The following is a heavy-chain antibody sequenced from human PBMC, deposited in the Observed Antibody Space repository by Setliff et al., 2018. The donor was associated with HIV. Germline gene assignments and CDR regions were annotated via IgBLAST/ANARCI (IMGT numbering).Heavy chain of an antibody. D-gene: IGHD3-10*01. CDR2: IHYSGNT. CDR1: GGSISTYS. Sequence: NPSETLSLTCTVSGGSISTYSWSWIRQPPGKGLEWIGYIHYSGNTKYNPSLKSRVAISLDTSKKQFSLKLSSVTAADTSVYYCARVSRLGDSYGYYYYYMDVWGKGTTVTVSS. V-gene: IGHV4-59*01. J-gene: IGHJ6*03. CDR3: ARVSRLGDSYGYYYYYMDV.